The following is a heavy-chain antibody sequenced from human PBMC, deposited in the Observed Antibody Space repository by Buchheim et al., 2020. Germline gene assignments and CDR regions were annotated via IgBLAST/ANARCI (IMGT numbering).Heavy chain of an antibody. CDR3: ARDPPAYYDFWSGYPSNYGMDV. CDR2: INPSGGST. D-gene: IGHD3-3*01. CDR1: GYTFTSLY. J-gene: IGHJ6*02. Sequence: QVQLVQSGAEVKKPGASVQVSCKASGYTFTSLYIHWVRQAPGQGLEWMGIINPSGGSTSYAQKFQGRVTMTRDTSTSTVYMDLSSLRSEDTAVYYCARDPPAYYDFWSGYPSNYGMDVGGQGTT. V-gene: IGHV1-46*03.